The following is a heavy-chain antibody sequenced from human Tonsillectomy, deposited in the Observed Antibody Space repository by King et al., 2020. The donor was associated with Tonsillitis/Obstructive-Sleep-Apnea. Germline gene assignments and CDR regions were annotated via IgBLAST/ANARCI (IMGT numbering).Heavy chain of an antibody. CDR1: GITFSSYA. CDR2: ISGGGGST. CDR3: AKAMVQGIIITIFDY. V-gene: IGHV3-23*04. J-gene: IGHJ4*02. Sequence: VQLVESGGGLVHPGGSLRLSCAASGITFSSYAMSWVRQAPGKGLEWVSTISGGGGSTYYADSVKGRFTISRDNSKNTLYLQMNSLRAEDTAVYYCAKAMVQGIIITIFDYWGQGTLVTVSS. D-gene: IGHD3-10*01.